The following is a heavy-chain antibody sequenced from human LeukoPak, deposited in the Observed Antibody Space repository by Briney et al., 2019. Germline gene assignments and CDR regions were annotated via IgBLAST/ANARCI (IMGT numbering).Heavy chain of an antibody. Sequence: PGGSLRLSCAAPGFTLKSYAMSWVRQAPGKGLEWVGRIKSKTDGGTTDYAAPVKGRFTVSRDDSKNTLYLQMNSLKTEDTAVYYCTTDYYYDSSGYYGSFDYWGQGTLVTVSS. J-gene: IGHJ4*02. D-gene: IGHD3-22*01. CDR2: IKSKTDGGTT. CDR1: GFTLKSYA. CDR3: TTDYYYDSSGYYGSFDY. V-gene: IGHV3-15*01.